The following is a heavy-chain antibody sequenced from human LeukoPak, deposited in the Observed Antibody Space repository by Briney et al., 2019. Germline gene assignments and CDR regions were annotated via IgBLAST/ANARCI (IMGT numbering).Heavy chain of an antibody. Sequence: ASVKVSCKASGGTFSSYAISWVRQAPGQGLEWMGGIIPIFGTANYAQKFQGRVTITADESTSTAYMELSSLGSEDTAVYYCAREAKITMVRGVIYYGMDVWGQGTTVTVSS. CDR3: AREAKITMVRGVIYYGMDV. J-gene: IGHJ6*02. V-gene: IGHV1-69*13. CDR1: GGTFSSYA. D-gene: IGHD3-10*01. CDR2: IIPIFGTA.